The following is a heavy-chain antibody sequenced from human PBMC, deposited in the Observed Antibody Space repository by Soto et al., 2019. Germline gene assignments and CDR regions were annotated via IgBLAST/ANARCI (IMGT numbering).Heavy chain of an antibody. Sequence: GGSLRLSCAVSGFTFSSYWMSWVRQAPGKGLEWVATIKQDGSEIYYVDSVKGRFTISRDNAKNSLYLQMNSLRAEDTAVYYCARDRSWREYYYDSSGYCSWGQGTLVTVSS. J-gene: IGHJ4*02. CDR3: ARDRSWREYYYDSSGYCS. V-gene: IGHV3-7*01. CDR1: GFTFSSYW. D-gene: IGHD3-22*01. CDR2: IKQDGSEI.